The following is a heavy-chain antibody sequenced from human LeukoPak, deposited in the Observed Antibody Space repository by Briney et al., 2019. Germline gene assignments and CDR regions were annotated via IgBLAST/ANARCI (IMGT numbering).Heavy chain of an antibody. Sequence: GGSLRLSCAASGFIFSNYWVSWVRQAPGKGLEWVANINQDGSEKYYVDSVKGRFTISRDNAKNSLYLQMNSLRAEDTAVYYCARDSYGTSGYQGWFDPWGQGTLVTVSS. V-gene: IGHV3-7*01. D-gene: IGHD5-12*01. J-gene: IGHJ5*02. CDR2: INQDGSEK. CDR3: ARDSYGTSGYQGWFDP. CDR1: GFIFSNYW.